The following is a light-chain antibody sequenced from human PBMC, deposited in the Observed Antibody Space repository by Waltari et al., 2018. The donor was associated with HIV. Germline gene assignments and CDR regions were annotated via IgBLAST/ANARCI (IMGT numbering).Light chain of an antibody. V-gene: IGLV2-14*01. CDR3: TSYTSNDTLL. CDR2: EVI. Sequence: HSALTQPASVSAFPGQSIPISCTGTSSVFGISNYLSWYQQHPGNVPKVIISEVISRPSGVSNRFSGSKSGNTASLTISGLQPEDEADYYCTSYTSNDTLLFGGGTKVTVL. CDR1: SSVFGISNY. J-gene: IGLJ2*01.